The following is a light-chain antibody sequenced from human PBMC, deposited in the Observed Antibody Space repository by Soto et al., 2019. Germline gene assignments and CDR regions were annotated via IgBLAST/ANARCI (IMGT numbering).Light chain of an antibody. V-gene: IGKV3-15*01. CDR1: QSVSIK. Sequence: EIVMTQSPATLSVSPGERATLSCRASQSVSIKLAWYQQKPGQAPWLLIHDTSIRATGVPTRFSGSRSGAEFTLSISRLESEDFAVYYCQQYGTSEIIFGRGTGLEI. CDR2: DTS. CDR3: QQYGTSEII. J-gene: IGKJ5*01.